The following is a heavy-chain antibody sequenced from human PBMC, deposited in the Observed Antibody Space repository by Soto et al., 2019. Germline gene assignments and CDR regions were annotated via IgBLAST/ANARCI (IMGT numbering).Heavy chain of an antibody. J-gene: IGHJ4*02. CDR1: GFTFSSYS. D-gene: IGHD6-19*01. CDR3: ARVSIAVAGIAYYFDY. CDR2: ITSNSSNK. Sequence: GGSLRLSCAASGFTFSSYSMNWVRQAPGKGLEWVSYITSNSSNKYYADSVKGRFTISRDNSINTLYLQMNSLRAEDTAVYYCARVSIAVAGIAYYFDYWGQGTLVTVSS. V-gene: IGHV3-48*01.